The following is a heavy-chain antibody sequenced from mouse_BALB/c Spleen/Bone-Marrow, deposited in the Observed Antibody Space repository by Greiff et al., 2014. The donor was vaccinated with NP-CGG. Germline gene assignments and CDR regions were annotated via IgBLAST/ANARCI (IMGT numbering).Heavy chain of an antibody. V-gene: IGHV5-17*02. CDR3: ARSARWLPPDY. CDR2: ISSGSSTI. CDR1: GFTFSSFG. Sequence: EVKLQESGGGLVQPGGSRKLSCAASGFTFSSFGMHWVRQAPEKGLEWVAYISSGSSTIYYADTVKGRFTISRDNPKNTLFLQMTSLRSEDTAMYSCARSARWLPPDYWGQGTTLTVSS. D-gene: IGHD2-3*01. J-gene: IGHJ2*01.